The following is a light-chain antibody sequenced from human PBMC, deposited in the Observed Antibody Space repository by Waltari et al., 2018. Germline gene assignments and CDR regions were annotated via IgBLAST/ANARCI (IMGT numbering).Light chain of an antibody. V-gene: IGLV1-44*01. CDR1: SSNIGRNN. CDR2: SNN. Sequence: QSVLTQPPSASGTPGQRVTISCSGSSSNIGRNNVNWYQQLPGTAPKLVIYSNNQRPSGVPGRFSGSKSGTSASLAISGLQSEDEADYYCAAWDDSLNGRVFGGGTKLTVL. CDR3: AAWDDSLNGRV. J-gene: IGLJ2*01.